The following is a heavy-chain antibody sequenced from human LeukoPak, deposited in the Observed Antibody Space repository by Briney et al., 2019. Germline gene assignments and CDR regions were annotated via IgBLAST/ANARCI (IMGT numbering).Heavy chain of an antibody. Sequence: GGSLRLSCAASGFIFSRFWMSWLRQAPGEGLEWVAHMNEAGSDKYYVDSVKGRFTISRDNARNSVYLQMNSLRAEDTAVYYCARGGLRGYSGYDYYFDYWGQGTLVTVSS. D-gene: IGHD5-12*01. CDR3: ARGGLRGYSGYDYYFDY. CDR1: GFIFSRFW. CDR2: MNEAGSDK. J-gene: IGHJ4*02. V-gene: IGHV3-7*03.